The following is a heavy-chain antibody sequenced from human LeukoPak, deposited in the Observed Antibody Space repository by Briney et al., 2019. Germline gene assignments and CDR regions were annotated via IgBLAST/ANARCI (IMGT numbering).Heavy chain of an antibody. CDR1: GFTFSSYG. CDR3: AREDSEAFDY. D-gene: IGHD1-26*01. CDR2: VRYDGGNK. V-gene: IGHV3-30*02. J-gene: IGHJ4*02. Sequence: LPGGSLRLSCGASGFTFSSYGMHWVRQAPGKGLEWVAFVRYDGGNKNYADSVKGRFTISRDNSKNTLYLQMNSLGAEDTAVYYCAREDSEAFDYWGQGTLVTVSS.